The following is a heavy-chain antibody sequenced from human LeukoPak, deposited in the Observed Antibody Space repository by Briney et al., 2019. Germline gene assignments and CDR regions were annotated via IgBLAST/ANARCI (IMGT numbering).Heavy chain of an antibody. CDR3: ARVAAAGPFDY. D-gene: IGHD6-25*01. V-gene: IGHV3-53*01. CDR1: GLSVTSNY. CDR2: IYSGGST. J-gene: IGHJ4*02. Sequence: PGGSLRLSCAASGLSVTSNYMSWVRQAPGKGLEWVSVIYSGGSTYTYYADSVKGRFTISSDNSKSTLYLQMNSLRAEDTAVYYCARVAAAGPFDYWGQGALVTVPS.